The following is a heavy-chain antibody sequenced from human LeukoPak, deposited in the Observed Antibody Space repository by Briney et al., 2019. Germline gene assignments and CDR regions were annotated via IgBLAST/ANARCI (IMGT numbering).Heavy chain of an antibody. V-gene: IGHV3-21*01. D-gene: IGHD7-27*01. CDR3: ARETGDQAFDI. J-gene: IGHJ3*02. Sequence: PGESLRLSCVGSGVTFSGYSMNWVRQAPGEGLEWVSCIGSSSRSIYYADSVKGQFTISRDNAKNSLYLQMNSLRAEDTAVYYCARETGDQAFDIWGQGTLVTVSS. CDR1: GVTFSGYS. CDR2: IGSSSRSI.